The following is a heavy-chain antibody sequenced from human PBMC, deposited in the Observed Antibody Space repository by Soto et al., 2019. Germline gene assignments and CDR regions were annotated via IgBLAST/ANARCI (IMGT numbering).Heavy chain of an antibody. D-gene: IGHD3-10*01. CDR3: AKSLGFTTMVRGVLDV. J-gene: IGHJ6*02. Sequence: WGSLTLSCAASVFTFSSYGMLWVRQSPGKGLERVAVISYDGSNEYYAVSLKGRFTISRDNSKNTLYLQMNSQRAEETVVNYFAKSLGFTTMVRGVLDVWGQGTTVPVS. CDR2: ISYDGSNE. V-gene: IGHV3-30*18. CDR1: VFTFSSYG.